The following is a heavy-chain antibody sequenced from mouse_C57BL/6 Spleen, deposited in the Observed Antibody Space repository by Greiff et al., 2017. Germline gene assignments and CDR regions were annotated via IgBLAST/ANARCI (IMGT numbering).Heavy chain of an antibody. CDR3: ARDGIYYGFAY. Sequence: EVQLQQSGPVLVKPGASVKMSCKASGYTFTDYYMNWVKQSHGKSLEWIGVINPYHGGTSYNQKFKGKATLTVDKSSSTAYMELNSLTSEDSAVYYCARDGIYYGFAYWGQGTLVTVSA. V-gene: IGHV1-19*01. D-gene: IGHD2-1*01. CDR1: GYTFTDYY. J-gene: IGHJ3*01. CDR2: INPYHGGT.